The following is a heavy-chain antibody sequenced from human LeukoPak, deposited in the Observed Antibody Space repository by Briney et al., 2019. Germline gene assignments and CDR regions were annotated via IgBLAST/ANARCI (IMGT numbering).Heavy chain of an antibody. CDR2: ISGSGGST. CDR1: RLTFSSYA. CDR3: AKAGYNSSWSFFNP. Sequence: GGSLRLSRGVSRLTFSSYAMSWVRQAPGKGLEWVATISGSGGSTYYADSVKGRFTISRDNPKNTLSLQKSSLRAEDTAVYYCAKAGYNSSWSFFNPWGQGTLVTVSS. D-gene: IGHD6-13*01. V-gene: IGHV3-23*01. J-gene: IGHJ5*02.